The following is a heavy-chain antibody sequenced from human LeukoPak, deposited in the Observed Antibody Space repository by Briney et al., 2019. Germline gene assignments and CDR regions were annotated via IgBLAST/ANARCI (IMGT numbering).Heavy chain of an antibody. J-gene: IGHJ4*02. D-gene: IGHD2-15*01. Sequence: SVKVSCKASGGTFSGYAITWVRQAPGQGLEWMGRIIPILAIANYAQKFQGRVTITADKSTSTAYMELSSLRSEDTAVYYCATLGYCSGGSCYSPSGSYAPLDYWGQGTLVTVSS. V-gene: IGHV1-69*04. CDR1: GGTFSGYA. CDR2: IIPILAIA. CDR3: ATLGYCSGGSCYSPSGSYAPLDY.